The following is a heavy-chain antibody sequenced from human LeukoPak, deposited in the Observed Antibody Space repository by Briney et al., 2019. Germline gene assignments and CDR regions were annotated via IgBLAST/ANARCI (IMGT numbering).Heavy chain of an antibody. Sequence: PSETLSLTCTVSGGSIGWDYWSWIRQSAGKGLEWIGRIYKSGTTNYNPSFRSRVTMSVDTSKNHFSLTLTPVTAADTAVYYCAREESYQDTNGYSYFFDSWGQGSLVTVSS. CDR3: AREESYQDTNGYSYFFDS. D-gene: IGHD3-22*01. J-gene: IGHJ4*02. CDR2: IYKSGTT. CDR1: GGSIGWDY. V-gene: IGHV4-4*07.